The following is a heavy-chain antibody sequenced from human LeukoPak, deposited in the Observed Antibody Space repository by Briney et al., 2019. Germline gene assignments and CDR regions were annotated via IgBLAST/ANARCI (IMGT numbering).Heavy chain of an antibody. V-gene: IGHV4-39*01. Sequence: SETLSLTCTVSGGSISTYYWGWIRQPPGKGLEWIGSTYYSGSTYYNPSLKSRVTISVDTSKNQFSLKLSSVTAADTAVYYCARLDYGSGSYYDYWGQGTLVTVSS. CDR2: TYYSGST. J-gene: IGHJ4*02. D-gene: IGHD3-10*01. CDR3: ARLDYGSGSYYDY. CDR1: GGSISTYY.